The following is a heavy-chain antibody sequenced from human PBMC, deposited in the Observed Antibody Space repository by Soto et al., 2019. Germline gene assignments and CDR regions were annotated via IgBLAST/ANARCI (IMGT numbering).Heavy chain of an antibody. CDR3: AREPPAVVVAASGSNGFVP. V-gene: IGHV1-69*08. Sequence: QVQLVQSGPEVKKPGSSVKVSCKASGGTISSYTISWVRQAPGQGLEWMGRVIPILNITNYSQKFQGRVTITADKSTRTAYMELSSLRLDDTAVYFCAREPPAVVVAASGSNGFVPWGQGTLVTVSS. J-gene: IGHJ5*02. D-gene: IGHD2-15*01. CDR2: VIPILNIT. CDR1: GGTISSYT.